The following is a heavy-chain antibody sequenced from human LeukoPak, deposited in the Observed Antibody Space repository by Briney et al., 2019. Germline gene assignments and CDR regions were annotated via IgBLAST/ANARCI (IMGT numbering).Heavy chain of an antibody. J-gene: IGHJ5*02. CDR2: IYTSGST. CDR3: TRDRAGTQSWVEFDL. Sequence: GGSLRLTCAASGFSVSSTYMSWVRQAPGKGLKWVSLIYTSGSTFYADSVMGRFTISRDNSKNRLFLQMNSLRAEDSAVYYCTRDRAGTQSWVEFDLWGQGTLVTVSS. V-gene: IGHV3-66*03. CDR1: GFSVSSTY. D-gene: IGHD3-10*01.